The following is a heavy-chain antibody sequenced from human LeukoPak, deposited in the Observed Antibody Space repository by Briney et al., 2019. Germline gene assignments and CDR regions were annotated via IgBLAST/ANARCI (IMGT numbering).Heavy chain of an antibody. CDR1: GGSFSGYY. CDR3: ARLFGVMRDFDY. CDR2: INHSGST. V-gene: IGHV4-34*01. D-gene: IGHD3-3*01. J-gene: IGHJ4*02. Sequence: SETLSLTCAVYGGSFSGYYWSWIRQPPGKGLEWIGEINHSGSTNYNPSLKSRVTISVDTSKNQFSLRLSSVTAADTAVYYCARLFGVMRDFDYWGQGTLVTVSS.